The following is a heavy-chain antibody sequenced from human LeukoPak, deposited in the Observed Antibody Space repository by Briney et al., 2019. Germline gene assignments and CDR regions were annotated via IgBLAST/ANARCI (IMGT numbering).Heavy chain of an antibody. CDR3: AISEYSSSPFDY. Sequence: SVKVSCKASGGTFSSYTISWVRQAPGQGLEWMGRIIPILGIANYAQKFQGRVTIAADKSTSTAYMELSSLRSEDTAVYYCAISEYSSSPFDYWGQGTLVTVSS. D-gene: IGHD6-6*01. V-gene: IGHV1-69*02. J-gene: IGHJ4*02. CDR2: IIPILGIA. CDR1: GGTFSSYT.